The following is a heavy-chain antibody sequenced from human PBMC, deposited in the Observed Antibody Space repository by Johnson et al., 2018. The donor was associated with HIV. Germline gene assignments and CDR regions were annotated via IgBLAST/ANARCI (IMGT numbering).Heavy chain of an antibody. D-gene: IGHD1-1*01. CDR1: GFMFDDYG. CDR3: ARISQHHNSDAFDI. J-gene: IGHJ3*02. Sequence: VQLVESGGGVVRPGGSLRLSCAASGFMFDDYGMSWVRQVPGKGLEWVSHINWNGGRTGYADSMKGRFTISRDNAKKSLYRQMNSLRAEDTGLYYCARISQHHNSDAFDIWGQGTMVTVSS. V-gene: IGHV3-20*04. CDR2: INWNGGRT.